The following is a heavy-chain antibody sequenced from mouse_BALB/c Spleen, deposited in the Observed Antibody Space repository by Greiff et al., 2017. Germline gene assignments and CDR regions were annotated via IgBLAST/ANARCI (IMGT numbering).Heavy chain of an antibody. CDR3: AGYYYGSDYAMDY. J-gene: IGHJ4*01. Sequence: VQLKESGAELVKPGASVKLSCTASGFNIKDTYMHWVKQRPEQGLEWIGRIDPANGNTKYDPKFQGKATITADTSSNTAYLQLSSLTSEDTAVYYCAGYYYGSDYAMDYGGQGTSVTVSA. CDR1: GFNIKDTY. V-gene: IGHV14-3*02. CDR2: IDPANGNT. D-gene: IGHD1-1*01.